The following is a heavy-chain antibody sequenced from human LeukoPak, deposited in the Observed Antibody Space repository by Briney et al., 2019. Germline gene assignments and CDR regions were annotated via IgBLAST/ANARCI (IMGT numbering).Heavy chain of an antibody. CDR3: ARHSRLRFSWFDP. J-gene: IGHJ5*02. CDR1: GGSISSGGYY. CDR2: IYYSGST. Sequence: KPSETLSLTCTVSGGSISSGGYYWSWIRQHPGKGLEWIGYIYYSGSTYYNPSLKSRVTISVDTSKNQFSLKLSSVTAADTAVYYCARHSRLRFSWFDPWGQGTLVTVSS. V-gene: IGHV4-39*01. D-gene: IGHD3-3*01.